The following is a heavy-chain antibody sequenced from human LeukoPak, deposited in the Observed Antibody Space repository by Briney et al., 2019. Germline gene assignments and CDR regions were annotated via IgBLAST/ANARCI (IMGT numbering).Heavy chain of an antibody. Sequence: ASVKVSCKASGGTFSSYAISWVRQAPGQGLEWMGGIIPIFGTANYAQKFQGRVTITADESTSTAYMELSSLRSEDTAVYYCAGGDNRGYAFDIWGQGTMVTVSS. CDR3: AGGDNRGYAFDI. D-gene: IGHD1-1*01. J-gene: IGHJ3*02. CDR1: GGTFSSYA. V-gene: IGHV1-69*13. CDR2: IIPIFGTA.